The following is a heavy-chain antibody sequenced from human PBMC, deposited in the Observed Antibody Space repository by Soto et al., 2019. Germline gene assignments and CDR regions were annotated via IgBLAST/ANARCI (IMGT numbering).Heavy chain of an antibody. V-gene: IGHV1-18*01. Sequence: QVQLVQSGAEVKKPGASVKVSCKASGYTFTSYGISWVRQAPGQGLEWMGWISTYNGNTKYAQKLQGRVTMTTDTAKSPAYMELRSLRSDDTAVFYCAREMVRGVGSDYWGQGTLVTVSS. CDR3: AREMVRGVGSDY. CDR1: GYTFTSYG. D-gene: IGHD3-10*01. CDR2: ISTYNGNT. J-gene: IGHJ4*02.